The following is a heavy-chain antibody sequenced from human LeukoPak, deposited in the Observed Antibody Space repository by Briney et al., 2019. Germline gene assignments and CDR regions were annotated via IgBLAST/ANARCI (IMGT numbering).Heavy chain of an antibody. CDR2: IWYDGSNK. CDR3: ARDHSSGWTGHAFDI. J-gene: IGHJ3*02. D-gene: IGHD6-19*01. V-gene: IGHV3-33*01. Sequence: PGGSLRLSCAASGFTFSSYGMHWVRQAPGKGLEWVAVIWYDGSNKYYADSVKGRFTISRDNSKNTLYLQMNSLRAEDTAVYYCARDHSSGWTGHAFDIWGQGTMVTVSS. CDR1: GFTFSSYG.